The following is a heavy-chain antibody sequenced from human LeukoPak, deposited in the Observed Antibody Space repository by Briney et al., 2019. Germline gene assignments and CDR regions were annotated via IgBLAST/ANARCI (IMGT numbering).Heavy chain of an antibody. J-gene: IGHJ6*03. CDR1: GFTFSSYS. V-gene: IGHV3-21*01. CDR2: ISSSSSYI. CDR3: ARGYYDFWSGYYYYMDV. D-gene: IGHD3-3*01. Sequence: PGGSLRLSCAASGFTFSSYSMNWVRQAPGKGLEWVSSISSSSSYIYYADSVKGRFTISRDNAKSSLYLQMNSLRAEDTAVYYCARGYYDFWSGYYYYMDVWGKGTTVTVSS.